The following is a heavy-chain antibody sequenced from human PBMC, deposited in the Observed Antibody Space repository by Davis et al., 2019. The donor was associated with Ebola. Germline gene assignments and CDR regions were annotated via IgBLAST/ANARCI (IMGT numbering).Heavy chain of an antibody. CDR3: ASLGNTAGDLVAATHYYYYYGMDV. D-gene: IGHD2-15*01. CDR1: GYTLTDYY. CDR2: INPNSGGT. Sequence: ASVKVSCKASGYTLTDYYIHWVRQAPGQGLEWMGWINPNSGGTNYAQKFQGRVTMTRDTSISTAYMELSRLRSDDTAVYYCASLGNTAGDLVAATHYYYYYGMDVWGQGTTVTVSS. V-gene: IGHV1-2*02. J-gene: IGHJ6*02.